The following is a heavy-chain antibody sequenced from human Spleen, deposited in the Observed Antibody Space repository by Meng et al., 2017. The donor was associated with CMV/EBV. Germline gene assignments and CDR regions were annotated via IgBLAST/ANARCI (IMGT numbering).Heavy chain of an antibody. CDR1: GFTFSDYY. CDR3: ARYRVVVVPAVILRAPRYYFDY. Sequence: GGSLRLSCAASGFTFSDYYMSWIRQAPGKGLEWVSYISSSGSTIYYADSMRGRFTISRDNAKSSLYLQMNSLRAEDTAVYYCARYRVVVVPAVILRAPRYYFDYWGQGTLVTVSS. J-gene: IGHJ4*02. CDR2: ISSSGSTI. D-gene: IGHD2-2*02. V-gene: IGHV3-11*04.